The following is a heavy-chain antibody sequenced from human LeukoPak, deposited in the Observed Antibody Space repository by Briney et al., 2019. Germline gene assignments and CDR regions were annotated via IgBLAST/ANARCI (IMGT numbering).Heavy chain of an antibody. Sequence: ASVKVSCKASGGTFGSYAISWVRQAPGQGLEWMGRIIPIFGTANYAQKFQGRVTITTDESTSTAYMELSSLRSEDTAVYYCARHALIGDFWSGYFDYWGQGTLVTVSS. D-gene: IGHD3-3*01. CDR2: IIPIFGTA. CDR1: GGTFGSYA. J-gene: IGHJ4*02. CDR3: ARHALIGDFWSGYFDY. V-gene: IGHV1-69*05.